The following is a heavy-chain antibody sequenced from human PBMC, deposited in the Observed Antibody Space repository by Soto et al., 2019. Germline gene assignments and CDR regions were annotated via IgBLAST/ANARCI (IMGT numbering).Heavy chain of an antibody. J-gene: IGHJ5*02. CDR1: GGSISSYY. D-gene: IGHD6-13*01. V-gene: IGHV4-59*08. Sequence: QVQLQESGPGLVKPSETLSLTCTVSGGSISSYYWSWIRQPPGKGLEWIGYIYYSGSTNYNPSLKSRVTLTVDTSKNQFSLKRSSVTAADTAVYYCARAKAPLYSSSWYWFDPWGQGTLVTVSS. CDR3: ARAKAPLYSSSWYWFDP. CDR2: IYYSGST.